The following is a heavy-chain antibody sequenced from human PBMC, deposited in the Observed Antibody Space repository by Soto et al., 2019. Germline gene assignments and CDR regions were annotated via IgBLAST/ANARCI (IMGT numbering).Heavy chain of an antibody. CDR3: AGGTRSFDY. V-gene: IGHV1-8*02. J-gene: IGHJ4*02. CDR2: INPSSGNT. Sequence: ASVKVSCKASGYTFTSYYMHWVRQAPGQGLEWMGRINPSSGNTGYAQKFQGRVTMTRNTSISTAYMELSSLRSDDTAAYYCAGGTRSFDYWGQGTLVTVSS. CDR1: GYTFTSYY.